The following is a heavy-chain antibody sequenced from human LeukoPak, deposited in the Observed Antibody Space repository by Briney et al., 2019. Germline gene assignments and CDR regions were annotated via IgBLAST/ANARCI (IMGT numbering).Heavy chain of an antibody. CDR1: GGSISSYY. D-gene: IGHD4-11*01. CDR2: IYYSGTT. Sequence: SETLSLTCTVSGGSISSYYWSWIRQPPGKGLEWIGYIYYSGTTYYNPSLKSRVTISVDTSKNQFSLKLSSVTAADTAVYYCARDRELTRYYYDFMDVWGKGTTVTVSS. J-gene: IGHJ6*03. CDR3: ARDRELTRYYYDFMDV. V-gene: IGHV4-59*12.